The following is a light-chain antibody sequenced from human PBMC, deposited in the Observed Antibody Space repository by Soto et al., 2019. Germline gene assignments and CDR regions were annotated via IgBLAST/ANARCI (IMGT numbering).Light chain of an antibody. J-gene: IGLJ3*02. Sequence: SYELTQPPSVSGAAEQTATLTFGGRNIGSKSVHWYQQKPGQAPVLVVDDDSDRPSGIPGRFSSSNSGDTATLTISGVEAGDEADYYCQVWDRSSKNWVFVGGTKLTVL. CDR2: DDS. CDR3: QVWDRSSKNWV. CDR1: NIGSKS. V-gene: IGLV3-21*02.